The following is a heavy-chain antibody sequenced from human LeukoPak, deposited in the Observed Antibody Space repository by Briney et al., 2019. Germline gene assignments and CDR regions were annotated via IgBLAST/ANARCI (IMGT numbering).Heavy chain of an antibody. Sequence: SETLSLTCAVYGGSFSGYYWSWIRQPPGKGLEWIGEINHSGSTNYNPSLKSRVTISVDTSKNQFSLKLSSVTAADTAVYYCARRRSSSSHYYYYMDVWGKGTTVTVSS. D-gene: IGHD6-6*01. CDR1: GGSFSGYY. J-gene: IGHJ6*03. CDR2: INHSGST. V-gene: IGHV4-34*01. CDR3: ARRRSSSSHYYYYMDV.